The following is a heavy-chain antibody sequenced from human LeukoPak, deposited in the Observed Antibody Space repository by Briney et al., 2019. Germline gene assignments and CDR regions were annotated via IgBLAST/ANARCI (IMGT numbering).Heavy chain of an antibody. CDR1: GFSITDHH. J-gene: IGHJ5*02. CDR3: AREGGYGDYGWFDP. V-gene: IGHV3-20*01. Sequence: GGSLRLSRAGAGFSITDHHMDWVRQAPGKGLEWVSGINWNGGSTGYADSVKGRFTISRDNAKNSLYLQMNSLRAEDTALYHCAREGGYGDYGWFDPWGQGTLVTVSS. CDR2: INWNGGST. D-gene: IGHD4-17*01.